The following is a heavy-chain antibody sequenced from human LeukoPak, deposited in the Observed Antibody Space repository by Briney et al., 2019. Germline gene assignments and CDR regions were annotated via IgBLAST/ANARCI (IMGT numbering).Heavy chain of an antibody. CDR1: GGSISSGGYS. J-gene: IGHJ6*04. CDR2: INHSGST. Sequence: PSQTLSLTCAVSGGSISSGGYSWSRIRQPPGKGLEWIGEINHSGSTNYNPSLKSRVTISVDTSKNQFSLKLSSVTAADTAVYYCARSYYYGSGPYYYGMDVWGKGTTVTVSS. D-gene: IGHD3-10*01. CDR3: ARSYYYGSGPYYYGMDV. V-gene: IGHV4-30-2*01.